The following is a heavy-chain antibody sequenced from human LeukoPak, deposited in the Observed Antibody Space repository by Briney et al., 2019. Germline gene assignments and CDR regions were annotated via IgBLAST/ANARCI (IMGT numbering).Heavy chain of an antibody. CDR2: IYYSGST. J-gene: IGHJ4*02. CDR1: GGSISSYY. Sequence: SETLSPTCTVSGGSISSYYWSWIRQPPGKGLEWIGYIYYSGSTNYNPSLKSRVTISVDTSKNQFSLKLSSVTAADTAVYYCARHTTPGSGYDYVDYWGQGTLVTVSS. CDR3: ARHTTPGSGYDYVDY. V-gene: IGHV4-59*08. D-gene: IGHD5-12*01.